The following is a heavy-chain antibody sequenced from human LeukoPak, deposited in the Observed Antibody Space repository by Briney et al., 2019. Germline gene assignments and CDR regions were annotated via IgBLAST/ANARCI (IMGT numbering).Heavy chain of an antibody. Sequence: SETLSLTCAVYGGSFSGYYWSWIRQPPGKGLEWIGEINHSGSTNYNPSLKSRVTISVDTSKNQFSLKLSSVTAADAAVYYCASKGPGRWGSSWGQGTLVTVSS. J-gene: IGHJ5*02. D-gene: IGHD3-16*01. CDR3: ASKGPGRWGSS. V-gene: IGHV4-34*01. CDR1: GGSFSGYY. CDR2: INHSGST.